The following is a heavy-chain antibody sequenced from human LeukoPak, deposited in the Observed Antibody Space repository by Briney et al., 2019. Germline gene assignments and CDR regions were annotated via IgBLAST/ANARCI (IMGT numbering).Heavy chain of an antibody. D-gene: IGHD2-15*01. Sequence: GRSLRLSCAASAFTFSDYAMHWVRQAPGKGLEWVALISYDGNNKYYADSVKGRFTISRDNSKNALYLQMNSLTPEDTAVYYCATLSYCSGGRCFSPGYWGQGTLVTVSS. CDR3: ATLSYCSGGRCFSPGY. CDR1: AFTFSDYA. V-gene: IGHV3-30-3*01. J-gene: IGHJ4*02. CDR2: ISYDGNNK.